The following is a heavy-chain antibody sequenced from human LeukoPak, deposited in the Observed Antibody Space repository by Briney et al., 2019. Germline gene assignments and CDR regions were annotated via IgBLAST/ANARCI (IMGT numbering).Heavy chain of an antibody. CDR3: ARAGGKKSRPKYYYYYYMDV. Sequence: SETLSLTCTVSGGSISSSAYYWGWIRQPPGKGLEWIGNIYYRGKTYYNPSLKSRVTISLDTSKNQLSLKLSSVTAADTAVYYCARAGGKKSRPKYYYYYYMDVWGKGTTVTVSS. D-gene: IGHD3-16*01. CDR2: IYYRGKT. CDR1: GGSISSSAYY. V-gene: IGHV4-39*07. J-gene: IGHJ6*03.